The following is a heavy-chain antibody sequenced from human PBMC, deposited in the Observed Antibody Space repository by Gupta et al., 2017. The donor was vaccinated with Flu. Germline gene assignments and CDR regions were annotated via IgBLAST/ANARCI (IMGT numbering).Heavy chain of an antibody. V-gene: IGHV4-39*01. Sequence: VRQPPGKGLEWIATFYFNGNTYYNPSLKSRVSMPVDTAKNQFSLNLSSVTAADTAIYYCAKTYYNDEYYFDYWGPGALVTVSS. J-gene: IGHJ4*02. CDR2: FYFNGNT. D-gene: IGHD3-22*01. CDR3: AKTYYNDEYYFDY.